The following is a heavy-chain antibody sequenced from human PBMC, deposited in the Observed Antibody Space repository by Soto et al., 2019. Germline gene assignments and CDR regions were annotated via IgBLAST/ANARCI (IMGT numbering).Heavy chain of an antibody. CDR1: GGTLSSYA. Sequence: GASVKVSCQASGGTLSSYAISWVRQAPGQGLEWMGGIIPIFGTANYAQKFQGRVTITADESTSTAYMELSSLRSEDTAVYYCASVGASTPIGRLDPWGQGTLVTVSS. J-gene: IGHJ5*02. D-gene: IGHD1-26*01. CDR2: IIPIFGTA. CDR3: ASVGASTPIGRLDP. V-gene: IGHV1-69*13.